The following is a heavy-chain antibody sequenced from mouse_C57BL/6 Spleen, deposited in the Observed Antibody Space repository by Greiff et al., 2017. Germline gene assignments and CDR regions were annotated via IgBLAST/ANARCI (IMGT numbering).Heavy chain of an antibody. Sequence: QVQLQQSGAELVRPGSSVKLSCKASGYTFTSYWMDWVKQRPGQGLEWIGNIYPSDSETHYNQKFKDKATLTVDKSSSTAYMQLSSLTSEDSAVYYCARTGVYSNWFAYWGQGTLVTVSA. CDR2: IYPSDSET. D-gene: IGHD2-5*01. CDR3: ARTGVYSNWFAY. V-gene: IGHV1-61*01. CDR1: GYTFTSYW. J-gene: IGHJ3*01.